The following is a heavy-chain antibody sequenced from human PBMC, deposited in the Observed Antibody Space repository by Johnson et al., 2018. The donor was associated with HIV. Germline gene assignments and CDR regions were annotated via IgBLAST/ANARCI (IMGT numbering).Heavy chain of an antibody. CDR1: GFTFSSYA. V-gene: IGHV3-30*04. D-gene: IGHD3-3*01. J-gene: IGHJ3*02. Sequence: QVQLVESGGGVVQPGRSLRLSCAASGFTFSSYAMHWVRQAPAKGLEWVAVISYDGSDKYYADSVKGRFTISIDSSKNTLYLQMNSLRAEDTAVYYCARDASLRFLEWFDAFDIWGQGTMVTVSS. CDR2: ISYDGSDK. CDR3: ARDASLRFLEWFDAFDI.